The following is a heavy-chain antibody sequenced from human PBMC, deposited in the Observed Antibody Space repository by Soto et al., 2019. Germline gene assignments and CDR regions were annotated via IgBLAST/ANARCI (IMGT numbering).Heavy chain of an antibody. J-gene: IGHJ1*01. V-gene: IGHV3-7*01. Sequence: EVQLVESGGGLVQPGGSLRLSCAASGFIFSTYEMSWVRQAPGKGLEWVANVKQDGGEKHYVDSVKGRFSISRDNAKNERLMVMNRLRDDDAGIYCCASGSGTVHHWGQGTLVAVSS. CDR3: ASGSGTVHH. CDR2: VKQDGGEK. D-gene: IGHD1-1*01. CDR1: GFIFSTYE.